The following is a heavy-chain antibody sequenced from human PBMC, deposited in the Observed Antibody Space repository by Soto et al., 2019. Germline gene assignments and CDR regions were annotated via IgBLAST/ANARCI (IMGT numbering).Heavy chain of an antibody. V-gene: IGHV3-30*18. Sequence: GGSLRLSCAASGFTFSSYGMHWVRQAPGKGLEWVAVISYDGSNKYYADSVKGRFTISRDNSKNTLYLQMNSLRAEDTAVYYCAKRRRRCSTTSCRGGFDYWGQGTRVTVSA. CDR3: AKRRRRCSTTSCRGGFDY. J-gene: IGHJ4*02. CDR2: ISYDGSNK. D-gene: IGHD2-2*01. CDR1: GFTFSSYG.